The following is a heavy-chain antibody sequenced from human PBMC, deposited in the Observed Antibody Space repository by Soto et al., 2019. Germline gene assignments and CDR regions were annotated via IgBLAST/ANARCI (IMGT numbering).Heavy chain of an antibody. CDR1: GFMFNNSA. Sequence: GGSLRLSCKASGFMFNNSAMTWVRQAPGQGLQWVASVSDNGGSRGGTYYADSVKGRFTISRDNSKNTLYLQLDSLTGADTAVYYCARAKAVVIAALDIWGQGTMVTV. V-gene: IGHV3-23*01. J-gene: IGHJ3*02. CDR2: VSDNGGSRGGT. CDR3: ARAKAVVIAALDI. D-gene: IGHD2-21*01.